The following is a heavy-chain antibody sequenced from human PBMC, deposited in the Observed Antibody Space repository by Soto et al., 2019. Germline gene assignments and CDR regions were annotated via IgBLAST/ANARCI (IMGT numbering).Heavy chain of an antibody. D-gene: IGHD6-13*01. CDR3: ARENGLAAAGIWPDH. CDR2: ISYDGSNK. CDR1: GFTFSDYA. V-gene: IGHV3-30*04. J-gene: IGHJ5*02. Sequence: LRLSCAASGFTFSDYALDWVRQAPGKGLEWVAVISYDGSNKYYADSVKGRFTISRDNSKNTMYLQINSLRGEDTAVYFCARENGLAAAGIWPDHWGQGTLVTVS.